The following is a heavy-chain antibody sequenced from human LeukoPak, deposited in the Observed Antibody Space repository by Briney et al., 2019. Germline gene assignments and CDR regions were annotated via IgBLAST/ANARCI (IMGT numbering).Heavy chain of an antibody. CDR3: ARDGWTTYNWFDH. CDR2: INPNSGGT. CDR1: XXTFTCYY. Sequence: ASVKXXXKASXXTFTCYYMHWVRQAPGQGLEWMGRINPNSGGTNYAKKFQGRVTMTRDTSISTAYMELSRLRSDDTAVYYCARDGWTTYNWFDHWGQGTLVTVSS. J-gene: IGHJ5*02. D-gene: IGHD1-1*01. V-gene: IGHV1-2*06.